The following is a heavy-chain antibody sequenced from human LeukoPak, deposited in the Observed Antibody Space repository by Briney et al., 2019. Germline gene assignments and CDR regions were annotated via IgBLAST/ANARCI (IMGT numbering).Heavy chain of an antibody. CDR1: GGSISSSYY. J-gene: IGHJ5*02. V-gene: IGHV4-39*07. CDR3: AGEPQGQYYYGSGSYRWFDP. CDR2: INYSGST. D-gene: IGHD3-10*01. Sequence: SETLSLTCTVSGGSISSSYYWGWIRQPPGKGLEWIGSINYSGSTYYNPSLKSRVTISVDTSKNQFSLKLSSVTAADTAVYYCAGEPQGQYYYGSGSYRWFDPWGQGTLVTVSS.